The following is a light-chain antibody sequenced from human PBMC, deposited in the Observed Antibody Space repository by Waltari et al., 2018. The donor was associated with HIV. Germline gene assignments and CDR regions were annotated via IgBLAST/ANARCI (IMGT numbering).Light chain of an antibody. J-gene: IGLJ2*01. V-gene: IGLV2-14*01. CDR2: DVS. CDR1: SSDVGGYNY. CDR3: SSYTSSSTLV. Sequence: SAPPQPASVSGSPGQSITISCTGTSSDVGGYNYVSWYQQHPGKAPKLMIYDVSNRPSGVSNRFSGSKSGNTASLTISGLQAEDEADYYCSSYTSSSTLVFGGGTKLTVL.